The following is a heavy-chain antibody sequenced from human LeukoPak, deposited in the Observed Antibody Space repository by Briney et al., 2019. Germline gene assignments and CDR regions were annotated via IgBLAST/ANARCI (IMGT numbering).Heavy chain of an antibody. CDR3: ARDALGGSGSPHFDY. J-gene: IGHJ4*02. D-gene: IGHD3-10*01. CDR2: MSYDGSNK. Sequence: PGGSLRLSCAASGFTFSSYAMHWVRQAPGKGLEWVAVMSYDGSNKYYADSVKGRFTISRDNSKNTLYLQMNSLRAEDTAVYYCARDALGGSGSPHFDYWGQGTLVTVSS. CDR1: GFTFSSYA. V-gene: IGHV3-30*04.